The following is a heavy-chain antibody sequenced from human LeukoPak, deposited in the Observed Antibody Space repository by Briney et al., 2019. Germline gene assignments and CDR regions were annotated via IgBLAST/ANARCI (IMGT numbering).Heavy chain of an antibody. V-gene: IGHV4-59*01. CDR2: IYYSGST. J-gene: IGHJ4*02. Sequence: SETLSLICTVSGGSISSYYWSWIRQSPGKGLEWIGNIYYSGSTNYNPSLKSRVTISVDTSKNQFSLKLSSVTAADTAVYYCARSYRNYYPFDYWGQGTLVTVSS. CDR3: ARSYRNYYPFDY. CDR1: GGSISSYY. D-gene: IGHD4-11*01.